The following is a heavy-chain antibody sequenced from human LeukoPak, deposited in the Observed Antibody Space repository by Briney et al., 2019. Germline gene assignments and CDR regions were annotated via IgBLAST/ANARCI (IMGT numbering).Heavy chain of an antibody. J-gene: IGHJ5*02. CDR2: IKSKTDGGTS. CDR3: STLWYGA. V-gene: IGHV3-15*01. Sequence: PGGSLRLSCAASGFTFTNAWMYWVRQAPGKGLEWVGRIKSKTDGGTSDSAAPVTGRFTISRDDSKSTLYLEMNSLKTEDTGVYYCSTLWYGAWGQGTPVTVSS. D-gene: IGHD3-10*01. CDR1: GFTFTNAW.